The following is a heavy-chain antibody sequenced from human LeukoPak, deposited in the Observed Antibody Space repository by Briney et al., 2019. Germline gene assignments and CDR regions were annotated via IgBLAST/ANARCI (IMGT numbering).Heavy chain of an antibody. V-gene: IGHV3-30-3*01. CDR2: ISYDGSNK. CDR1: GFTFSSYA. CDR3: ASAWFGELLYGAFDI. J-gene: IGHJ3*02. D-gene: IGHD3-10*01. Sequence: GRSLRLSCAASGFTFSSYAMHWVRQAPGKGLEWVAVISYDGSNKYYADSVKGRFTISRDNSKNTLYLQMNSLRAEDTAVYYCASAWFGELLYGAFDIWGQGTMVTVSS.